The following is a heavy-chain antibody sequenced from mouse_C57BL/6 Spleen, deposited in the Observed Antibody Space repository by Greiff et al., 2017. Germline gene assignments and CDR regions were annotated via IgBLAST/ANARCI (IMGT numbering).Heavy chain of an antibody. Sequence: EVKLVESGPGLVKPSQSLSLTCSVTGYSITSGYYWNWIRQFPGNKLEWMGYISYDGSNNYNPSLKNRISITRDTSKNQFFLKLNSVTTEDTATYYCARDPHYYGSSYWYFDVWGTGTTVTVSS. CDR3: ARDPHYYGSSYWYFDV. CDR2: ISYDGSN. D-gene: IGHD1-1*01. V-gene: IGHV3-6*01. CDR1: GYSITSGYY. J-gene: IGHJ1*03.